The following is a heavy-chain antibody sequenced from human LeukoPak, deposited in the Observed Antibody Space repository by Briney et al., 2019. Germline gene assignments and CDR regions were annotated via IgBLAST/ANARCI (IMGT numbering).Heavy chain of an antibody. D-gene: IGHD4-23*01. V-gene: IGHV1-69*04. CDR3: ARDDYGGSHFDY. CDR2: IIPILGIA. J-gene: IGHJ4*02. CDR1: GGTFSSYA. Sequence: SAKVSCKASGGTFSSYAISWVRQAPGQGLEWMGRIIPILGIANYAQKFQGRVTITADKSTSTAYMELSSLRSEDTAVYYCARDDYGGSHFDYWGQGTLVTVSS.